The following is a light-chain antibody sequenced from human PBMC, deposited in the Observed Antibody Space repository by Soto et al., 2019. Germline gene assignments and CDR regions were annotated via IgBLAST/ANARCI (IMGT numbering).Light chain of an antibody. V-gene: IGLV2-14*01. CDR3: SSYRGSNNFV. CDR2: EVF. J-gene: IGLJ1*01. CDR1: SNDIGAFDY. Sequence: QSVLTQPASVSASPGQSISISCTGTSNDIGAFDYVSWYQQHPGKAPKLILFEVFNRPSGVSTRFSGSKSGNTASLTVSGLQAEDEAHYYCSSYRGSNNFVFGSGTKVTVL.